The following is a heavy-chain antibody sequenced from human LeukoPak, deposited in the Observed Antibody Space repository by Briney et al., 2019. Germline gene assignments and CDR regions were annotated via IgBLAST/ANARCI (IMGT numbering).Heavy chain of an antibody. CDR1: GVSFNDYY. D-gene: IGHD4-17*01. CDR3: ARMTTGHDY. V-gene: IGHV4-34*01. Sequence: PSETLSLTCAVSGVSFNDYYWSWVRQTPGKGLEWIGEINHSGYTNDSPSLRSRVTLSIDTSRKQFSLNLRSVTVADTGIYYCARMTTGHDYWGQGTLVTVSS. J-gene: IGHJ4*02. CDR2: INHSGYT.